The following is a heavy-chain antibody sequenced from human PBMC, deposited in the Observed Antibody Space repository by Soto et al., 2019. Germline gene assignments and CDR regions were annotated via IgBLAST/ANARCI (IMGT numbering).Heavy chain of an antibody. D-gene: IGHD1-1*01. Sequence: SETLSLTCTVSGASISGFYWGWIRKSAGKGLEWIGRIYATGTTDYNPSLKSRVMMSVDTSKKQFSLKLRSVTAADTAVYYCVRDGTKTLRDWFDPWGQGISVTVSS. CDR1: GASISGFY. CDR2: IYATGTT. V-gene: IGHV4-4*07. CDR3: VRDGTKTLRDWFDP. J-gene: IGHJ5*02.